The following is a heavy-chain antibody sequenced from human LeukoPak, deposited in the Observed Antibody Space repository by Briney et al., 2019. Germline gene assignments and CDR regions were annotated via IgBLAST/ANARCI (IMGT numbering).Heavy chain of an antibody. CDR2: ISGSGGST. J-gene: IGHJ4*02. Sequence: GGSLRLSCVGSGFSFSSYGMSWVRQAPGKGLEWVSGISGSGGSTYYADSVKGRFTISRDNSKSTLHLQMNGLRAEDTAVYYCAKVGFSEMEWLLYSDHWGQGTLVTVSS. D-gene: IGHD3-3*01. CDR3: AKVGFSEMEWLLYSDH. CDR1: GFSFSSYG. V-gene: IGHV3-23*01.